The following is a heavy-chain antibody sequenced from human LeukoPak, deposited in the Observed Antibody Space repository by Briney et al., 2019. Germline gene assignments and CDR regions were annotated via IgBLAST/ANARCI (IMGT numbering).Heavy chain of an antibody. CDR3: TTELGRFLEWFDY. Sequence: ASVKVSCKVSGYTLTELSMHWVRQAPGKGLEWMGGFDPEDGKTLYAQKFQGRVTMTEDTSTDTAYMELSSLRSEDTAVYYCTTELGRFLEWFDYWGQGTLVTVSS. D-gene: IGHD3-3*01. V-gene: IGHV1-24*01. CDR1: GYTLTELS. CDR2: FDPEDGKT. J-gene: IGHJ4*02.